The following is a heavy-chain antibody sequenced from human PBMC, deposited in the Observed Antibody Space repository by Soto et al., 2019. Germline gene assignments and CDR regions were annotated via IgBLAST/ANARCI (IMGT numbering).Heavy chain of an antibody. J-gene: IGHJ4*02. V-gene: IGHV3-74*01. CDR1: GFTFSSYW. D-gene: IGHD3-22*01. CDR3: ARKYNYESSGYYY. Sequence: EVQLVESGGGLVQPGGSLRLSCADSGFTFSSYWLHWVRQAPGKGLVWVSRINSDGSSTNYADSVKGRFTISRDNAKNTLYLQMNSLRVEDTAVYYCARKYNYESSGYYYWGQGTLVTVSS. CDR2: INSDGSST.